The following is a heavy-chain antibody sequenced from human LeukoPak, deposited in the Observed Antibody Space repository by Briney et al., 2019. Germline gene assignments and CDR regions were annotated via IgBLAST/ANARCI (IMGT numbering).Heavy chain of an antibody. V-gene: IGHV3-15*01. D-gene: IGHD2-2*01. CDR2: LKSNRDGGTT. CDR3: TTGPEPAAMVFDF. Sequence: PGGSLRLSCVASGFTFTNTWMSWVRQAPGKGLEWVGRLKSNRDGGTTDYAAPVEGRFSILRDDSRNTLFLQMDSLKTDDTAVYFCTTGPEPAAMVFDFWGQGTLVTVSS. J-gene: IGHJ4*02. CDR1: GFTFTNTW.